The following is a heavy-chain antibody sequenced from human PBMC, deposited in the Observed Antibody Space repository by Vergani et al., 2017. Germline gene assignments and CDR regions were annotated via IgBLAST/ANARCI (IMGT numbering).Heavy chain of an antibody. CDR3: ARELEVRGVIPYYYGMDV. J-gene: IGHJ6*02. Sequence: EVQLVQSGAEVKKPGESLKISCKGSGYSFTSYWIGWVRQMPGKGLEWMGIIYPGDSDTRYSPSFQGQVTISADKSISTAYLQWSSLKASDTAMYYCARELEVRGVIPYYYGMDVWGQGTTVTVSS. V-gene: IGHV5-51*01. CDR1: GYSFTSYW. D-gene: IGHD3-10*01. CDR2: IYPGDSDT.